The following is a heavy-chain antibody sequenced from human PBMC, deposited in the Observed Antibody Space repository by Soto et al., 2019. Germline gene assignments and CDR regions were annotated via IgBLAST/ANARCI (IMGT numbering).Heavy chain of an antibody. CDR2: ISGSGGST. CDR1: GFTFSSYA. CDR3: EKQRSSWYPPLQVDP. D-gene: IGHD6-13*01. J-gene: IGHJ5*02. Sequence: GGSLRLSCAASGFTFSSYAMSWVRQAPGKGLEWVSAISGSGGSTYYADSVKGRFTISRDNSKNTLYLQMNSLRAEDTAVYYCEKQRSSWYPPLQVDPWGQGTLVTVSS. V-gene: IGHV3-23*01.